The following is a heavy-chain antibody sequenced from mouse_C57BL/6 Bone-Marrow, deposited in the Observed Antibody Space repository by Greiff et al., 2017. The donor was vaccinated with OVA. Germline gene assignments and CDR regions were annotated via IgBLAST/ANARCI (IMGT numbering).Heavy chain of an antibody. V-gene: IGHV1-82*01. D-gene: IGHD1-1*01. Sequence: VKLVESGPELVKPGASVKISCKASGYAFSSSWMNWVKQRPGKGLEWIGRIYPGDGDTNYNGKFKGKATLTADKSSSTAYMQLSSLTSEDSAVYFCARKTTVVPFDYWGQGTTLTVSS. CDR1: GYAFSSSW. J-gene: IGHJ2*01. CDR2: IYPGDGDT. CDR3: ARKTTVVPFDY.